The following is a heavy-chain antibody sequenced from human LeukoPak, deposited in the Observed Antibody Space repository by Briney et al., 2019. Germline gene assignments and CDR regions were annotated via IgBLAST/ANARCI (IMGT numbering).Heavy chain of an antibody. CDR3: ARVSSSCPVN. CDR2: ISAYNGKT. D-gene: IGHD6-13*01. J-gene: IGHJ4*02. Sequence: ASVKVSCKASGYTFTSYGFSWVRPAPGQGLEWMGWISAYNGKTNYAQKLQGRVTMTTDTFTSTAYMELRSLRSDDTAVYYCARVSSSCPVNWGQGTLVTVSS. CDR1: GYTFTSYG. V-gene: IGHV1-18*01.